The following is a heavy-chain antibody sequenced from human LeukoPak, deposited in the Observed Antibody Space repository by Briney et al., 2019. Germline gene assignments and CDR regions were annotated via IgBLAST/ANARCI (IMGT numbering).Heavy chain of an antibody. Sequence: SQTLSLTCAISGDSVSSNSAAWNWIRQSPSGGLEWLGRTFYRSKWYNDYAVSVKCRITINPDTSKNQFSLQMNSVTPDDTAVYYCAKQLSGGENYHGLDVWGQGTTVTVSS. D-gene: IGHD3-10*01. CDR2: TFYRSKWYN. CDR3: AKQLSGGENYHGLDV. CDR1: GDSVSSNSAA. V-gene: IGHV6-1*01. J-gene: IGHJ6*02.